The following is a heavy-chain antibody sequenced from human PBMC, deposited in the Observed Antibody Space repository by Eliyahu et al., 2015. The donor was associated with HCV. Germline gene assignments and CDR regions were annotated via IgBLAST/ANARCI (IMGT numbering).Heavy chain of an antibody. CDR2: IKTDGSEK. Sequence: EMQLVESGGALVQPGGSLXLXCXAXGFNFGNSWMAWVRQAPEEGLEWVANIKTDGSEKSYVDSVKGRFTISRDNARNSLYLQMNSLRLEDTAVYYCARDHYFDMDVWGKGTTVTVSS. CDR1: GFNFGNSW. V-gene: IGHV3-7*01. J-gene: IGHJ6*03. CDR3: ARDHYFDMDV.